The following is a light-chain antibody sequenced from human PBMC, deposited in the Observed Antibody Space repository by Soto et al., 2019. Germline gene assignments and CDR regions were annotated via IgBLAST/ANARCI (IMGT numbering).Light chain of an antibody. Sequence: LSASVGDRVTITCRASQDINRWLAWYQQKPGKAPKILIYNADTLESGVPSRFSGSGYGTEFILTISSLQPDDFATYYCQQFSLYWAFGQGTKVDIK. CDR3: QQFSLYWA. V-gene: IGKV1-5*01. CDR1: QDINRW. CDR2: NAD. J-gene: IGKJ1*01.